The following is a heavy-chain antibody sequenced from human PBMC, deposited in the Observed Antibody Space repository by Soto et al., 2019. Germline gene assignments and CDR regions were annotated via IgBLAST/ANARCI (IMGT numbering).Heavy chain of an antibody. J-gene: IGHJ6*02. V-gene: IGHV1-3*01. Sequence: GASVKVSCKASGYTFTSYAMHWVRQAPGQRLEWMGWINAGNGNTKYSQKFQGRVTITRDTSASTAYMELSSLRSEDTAVYYCARGVDPTYYDFWSGYPNYYGMDVWGQGTTVTVSS. CDR3: ARGVDPTYYDFWSGYPNYYGMDV. CDR2: INAGNGNT. CDR1: GYTFTSYA. D-gene: IGHD3-3*01.